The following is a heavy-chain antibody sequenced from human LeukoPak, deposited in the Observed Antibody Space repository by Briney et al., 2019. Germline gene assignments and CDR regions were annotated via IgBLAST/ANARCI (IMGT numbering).Heavy chain of an antibody. J-gene: IGHJ4*02. Sequence: GGSLRLSCAASGFTFSSYSMNWVRQAPGKGLEWVSSISSSSSYRYYADSVKGRFTISRDNAKNSLYLQMNSLRAEDTAVYCCARGSRAGAPNSYFDYWGQGTLVTVSS. CDR1: GFTFSSYS. CDR2: ISSSSSYR. D-gene: IGHD1-26*01. V-gene: IGHV3-21*04. CDR3: ARGSRAGAPNSYFDY.